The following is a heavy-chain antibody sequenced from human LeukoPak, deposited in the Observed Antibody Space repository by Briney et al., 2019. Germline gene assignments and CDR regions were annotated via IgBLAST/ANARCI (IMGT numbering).Heavy chain of an antibody. Sequence: PGGSLRLSCAASGFTFDDYAMHWVRQAPGKGLEWVSLISGDGGSTCYADSVKGRFTISRDNSKNSLYLQMDSLRTEDTALYYCAKGAFGYDILTGGYYYMDVWGKGTTVTVSS. CDR3: AKGAFGYDILTGGYYYMDV. CDR2: ISGDGGST. J-gene: IGHJ6*03. CDR1: GFTFDDYA. D-gene: IGHD3-9*01. V-gene: IGHV3-43*02.